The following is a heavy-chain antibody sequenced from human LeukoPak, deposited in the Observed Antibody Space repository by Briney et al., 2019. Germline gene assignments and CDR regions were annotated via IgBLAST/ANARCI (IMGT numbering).Heavy chain of an antibody. CDR2: IYYSGST. Sequence: SETLSLTCTVSGGSISSSSYYWGWIRQPPGKGLEWIGSIYYSGSTYYNPSLKSRVTISVDTSKNQFSLKLSSVTAADTAVYYCARGDDYYDSSGPDWGQGTLVTVSS. V-gene: IGHV4-39*07. J-gene: IGHJ4*02. CDR1: GGSISSSSYY. CDR3: ARGDDYYDSSGPD. D-gene: IGHD3-22*01.